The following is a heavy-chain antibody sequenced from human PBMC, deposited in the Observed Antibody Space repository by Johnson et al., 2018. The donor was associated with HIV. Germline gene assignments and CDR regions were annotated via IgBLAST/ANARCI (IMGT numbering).Heavy chain of an antibody. D-gene: IGHD3-22*01. CDR2: IKQDGSEK. Sequence: VQLVESGGGLVQPGGSLRLSCAASGFTFSSYWMSWVRQAPGKGLEWVANIKQDGSEKYYADSVKGRFTISRDNSKKTLYLQMNSLRTEDTAVYYCAKDRVEEVVVHDAFDIWGQGTMVTVSS. J-gene: IGHJ3*02. CDR3: AKDRVEEVVVHDAFDI. CDR1: GFTFSSYW. V-gene: IGHV3-7*01.